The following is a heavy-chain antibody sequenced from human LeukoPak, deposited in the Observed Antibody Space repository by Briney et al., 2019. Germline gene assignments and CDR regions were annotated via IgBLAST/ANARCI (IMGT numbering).Heavy chain of an antibody. CDR2: FYYSGST. D-gene: IGHD3-10*01. V-gene: IGHV4-39*01. CDR1: GFAVSTNY. CDR3: ASEYGTITMVRGVINY. Sequence: GSLRLSCAASGFAVSTNYLSGVREPPGKGLEGIGSFYYSGSTYYNPSLKSRVTISVDTYKNQFSLKLSSVTAADTAVYYCASEYGTITMVRGVINYWGQGTLVTVSS. J-gene: IGHJ4*02.